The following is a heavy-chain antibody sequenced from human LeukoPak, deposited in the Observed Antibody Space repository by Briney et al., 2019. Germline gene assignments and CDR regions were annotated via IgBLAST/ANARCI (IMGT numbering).Heavy chain of an antibody. V-gene: IGHV1-69*13. CDR3: ARGYCSSTSCYSRFDP. D-gene: IGHD2-2*02. J-gene: IGHJ5*02. CDR2: IIPIFGTA. CDR1: GGTFSSYA. Sequence: ASVKVSCKASGGTFSSYAISWVRQAPGQGLEWMGGIIPIFGTANYAQKFQGRVTITADESTSTAYMELSSLRSEDTAVYYCARGYCSSTSCYSRFDPWGQGTLVTVSS.